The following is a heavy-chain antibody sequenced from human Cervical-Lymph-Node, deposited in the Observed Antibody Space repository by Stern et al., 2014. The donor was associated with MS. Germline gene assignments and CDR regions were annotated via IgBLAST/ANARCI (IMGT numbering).Heavy chain of an antibody. CDR3: AKVYGSGPFDY. CDR2: ISGSDGST. D-gene: IGHD6-19*01. CDR1: GFTFSSYA. J-gene: IGHJ4*02. Sequence: EVQLVESGGTLVQPGGSLRVSCAASGFTFSSYAMSWVRQAPGQGLEWVSVISGSDGSTFYADSVKGRFTISRDNSKNTLFLQMNSLRAEDTAVYYCAKVYGSGPFDYWGQGTLVTVSS. V-gene: IGHV3-23*04.